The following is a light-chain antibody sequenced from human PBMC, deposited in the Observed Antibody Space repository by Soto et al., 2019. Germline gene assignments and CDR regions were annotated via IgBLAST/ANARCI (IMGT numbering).Light chain of an antibody. J-gene: IGKJ1*01. CDR3: LQDYDYPRT. CDR2: ATS. Sequence: AIQMTQSPSSLSASVGDRVTITCRASQGIRNDLGWYQQRPGKAPELLIYATSNLQSGVPSRFSGSGSGTDFTLTISSLQPEDFATYYCLQDYDYPRTFGQGTKVEIK. CDR1: QGIRND. V-gene: IGKV1-6*01.